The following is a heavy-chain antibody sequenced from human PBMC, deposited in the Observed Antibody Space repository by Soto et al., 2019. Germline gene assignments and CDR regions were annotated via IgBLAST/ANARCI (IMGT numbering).Heavy chain of an antibody. CDR2: ISSSSSYI. CDR3: AREGYDFWSGSSGPYYYYMDV. J-gene: IGHJ6*03. CDR1: GFTFSSYS. D-gene: IGHD3-3*01. V-gene: IGHV3-21*01. Sequence: GGSLRLSCAASGFTFSSYSMNWVRQAPGKGLEWVSSISSSSSYIYYADSVKGRFTISRDNAKNSLYLQMNSLRAEDTAVYYCAREGYDFWSGSSGPYYYYMDVWGKGTTVTVSS.